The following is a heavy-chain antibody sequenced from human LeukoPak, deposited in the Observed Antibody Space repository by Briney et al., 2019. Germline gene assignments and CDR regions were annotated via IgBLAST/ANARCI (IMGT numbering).Heavy chain of an antibody. J-gene: IGHJ4*02. CDR1: GFTFSGYN. Sequence: GGSLRLSCAASGFTFSGYNINWVRQAPGKGLEWISYISTTGTTMYYADSVKGQFAISRDNAKSSLYLQMNSLRDEDTAVYYCARVWQDYSGVDYWGQGTLVTVSS. D-gene: IGHD2-21*01. CDR2: ISTTGTTM. CDR3: ARVWQDYSGVDY. V-gene: IGHV3-48*02.